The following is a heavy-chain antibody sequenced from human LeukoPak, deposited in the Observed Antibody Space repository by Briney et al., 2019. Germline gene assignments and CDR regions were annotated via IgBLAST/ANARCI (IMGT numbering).Heavy chain of an antibody. CDR1: GFTFSSYT. Sequence: GGSLRLSCAASGFTFSSYTMSWVRQAPGKGLEWVSTITTSDGNTYYADSVKGRFTISRDNSKNTLYLQMNSLRAEDTAVYYCAKDREGATTDYFDYWGQGTLVTVSS. CDR2: ITTSDGNT. J-gene: IGHJ4*02. CDR3: AKDREGATTDYFDY. D-gene: IGHD1-26*01. V-gene: IGHV3-23*01.